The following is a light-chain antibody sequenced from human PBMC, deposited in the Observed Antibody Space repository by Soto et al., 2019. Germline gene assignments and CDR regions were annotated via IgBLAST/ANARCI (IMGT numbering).Light chain of an antibody. Sequence: EIVLTQSPGPLSLSPGERATLSCRSSQSVRSSYFAWYQQKPGQAPRLIIFGASTRAPGIPDRFSGSWSGTDFTLTISKLEPEDVALFYCQQYGNSPLTFGGGTKVDIK. J-gene: IGKJ4*01. CDR1: QSVRSSY. V-gene: IGKV3-20*01. CDR2: GAS. CDR3: QQYGNSPLT.